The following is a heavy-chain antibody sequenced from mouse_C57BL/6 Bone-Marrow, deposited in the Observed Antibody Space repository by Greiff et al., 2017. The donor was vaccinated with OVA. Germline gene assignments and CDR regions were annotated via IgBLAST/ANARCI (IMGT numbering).Heavy chain of an antibody. CDR1: GYTFTDYE. CDR2: IDPETGGT. V-gene: IGHV1-15*01. CDR3: TRGSSQAWFAY. D-gene: IGHD1-1*01. J-gene: IGHJ3*01. Sequence: QVQLQQSGAELVRPGASVTLSCKASGYTFTDYEMHWVKQTPVHGLEWIGAIDPETGGTAYNQKFKGKAILTADKSSSTAYMELRSLTSEVSAVYYCTRGSSQAWFAYWGQGTLVTVSA.